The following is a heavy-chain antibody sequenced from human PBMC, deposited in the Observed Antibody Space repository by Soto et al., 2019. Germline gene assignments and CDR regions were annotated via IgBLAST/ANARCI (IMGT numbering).Heavy chain of an antibody. Sequence: SVKVSCKASGGTFSSYTIRWVRQAPGQGLEWMGRVIPILGIANYAQKFQGRVTITADKSTSTAYMELSSLRSEDTAVYYCASHGDYDWFDPWGQGTLVTVSS. V-gene: IGHV1-69*02. J-gene: IGHJ5*02. CDR1: GGTFSSYT. CDR3: ASHGDYDWFDP. CDR2: VIPILGIA. D-gene: IGHD4-17*01.